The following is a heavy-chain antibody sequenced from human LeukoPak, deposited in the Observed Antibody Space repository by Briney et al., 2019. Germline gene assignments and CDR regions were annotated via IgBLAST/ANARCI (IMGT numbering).Heavy chain of an antibody. Sequence: GGSLRLSCALSGFTFSDFWMSWVRQAPGRGLQWVANIHPEGNEKYHVESVKGRFTISRDNAKNSLFLQMNGLRVEDTAVYYCARGDAFSGDHWGQGTLVTVSS. V-gene: IGHV3-7*04. CDR2: IHPEGNEK. CDR1: GFTFSDFW. J-gene: IGHJ4*02. CDR3: ARGDAFSGDH.